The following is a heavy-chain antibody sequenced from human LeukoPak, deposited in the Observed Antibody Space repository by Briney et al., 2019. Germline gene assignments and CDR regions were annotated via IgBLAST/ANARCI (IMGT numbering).Heavy chain of an antibody. CDR2: INPNSGGT. J-gene: IGHJ6*02. Sequence: ASVTVSCKASGYTFTGYYMHWVRQAPGQGLEWMGWINPNSGGTNYAQKFQGRVTMTRDTSISTAYMELSRLRSDDTAVYYCARDYLSGYFLYYYYGMDVWGQGTTVTVSS. CDR3: ARDYLSGYFLYYYYGMDV. V-gene: IGHV1-2*02. D-gene: IGHD3-3*01. CDR1: GYTFTGYY.